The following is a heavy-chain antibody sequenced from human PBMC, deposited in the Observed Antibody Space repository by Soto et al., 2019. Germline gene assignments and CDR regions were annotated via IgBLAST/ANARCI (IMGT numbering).Heavy chain of an antibody. V-gene: IGHV1-8*01. CDR3: ARDYYDFWSGYPDYYYYYYMDG. Sequence: ASVKVSCKASGYTFTSYDINWVRQATGQGLEWMGWMNPNSGNTGYAQKFQGRVTMTRNTSISTAYMELSSLRSEDTAVYYCARDYYDFWSGYPDYYYYYYMDGWGKGTTVTVSS. J-gene: IGHJ6*03. CDR1: GYTFTSYD. CDR2: MNPNSGNT. D-gene: IGHD3-3*01.